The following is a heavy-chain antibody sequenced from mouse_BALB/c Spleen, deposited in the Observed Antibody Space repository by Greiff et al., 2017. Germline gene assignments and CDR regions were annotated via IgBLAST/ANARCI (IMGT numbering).Heavy chain of an antibody. Sequence: DVMLVESGGGLVQPGGSRKLSCAASGFTFSSFGMHWVRQAPEKGLEWVAYISSGSSTIYYADTVKGRFTISRDNPKNTLFLQMTSLRSEDTAMYYCAREAHGNYGAMDYWGQGTSVTVSS. D-gene: IGHD2-1*01. CDR1: GFTFSSFG. CDR2: ISSGSSTI. CDR3: AREAHGNYGAMDY. V-gene: IGHV5-17*02. J-gene: IGHJ4*01.